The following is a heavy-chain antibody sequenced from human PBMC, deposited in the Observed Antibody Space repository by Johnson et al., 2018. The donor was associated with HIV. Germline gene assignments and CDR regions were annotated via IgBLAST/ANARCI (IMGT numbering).Heavy chain of an antibody. CDR1: GFTFSSYG. D-gene: IGHD6-13*01. J-gene: IGHJ3*02. CDR2: IYSGGST. CDR3: ARDDSSRQAFDI. V-gene: IGHV3-NL1*01. Sequence: QVQLVESGGGVVQPWGSLRLSCAASGFTFSSYGMHWVRQAPGKGLEWVSVIYSGGSTYYADSVKGRFTISRDNSKNTLYLQMNSLRAEDTAVYCCARDDSSRQAFDIWGQGTMVTVSS.